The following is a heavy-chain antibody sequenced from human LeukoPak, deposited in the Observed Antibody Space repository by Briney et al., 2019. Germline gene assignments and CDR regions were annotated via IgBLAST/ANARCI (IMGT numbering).Heavy chain of an antibody. V-gene: IGHV3-7*01. Sequence: GSLRLSCAASGFTFSSYWMSWVRQAPGKGLEWVANIKQDGSQKSYVDPVKGRFSISRDNAKNSLYLQMNSLRAEDTAVYYCARGVPYASWSGPHYSDYWGQGTLVTVSS. CDR3: ARGVPYASWSGPHYSDY. D-gene: IGHD3-3*01. CDR2: IKQDGSQK. J-gene: IGHJ4*02. CDR1: GFTFSSYW.